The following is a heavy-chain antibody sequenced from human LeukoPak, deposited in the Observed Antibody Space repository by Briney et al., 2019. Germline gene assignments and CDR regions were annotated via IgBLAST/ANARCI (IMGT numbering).Heavy chain of an antibody. V-gene: IGHV3-74*01. CDR3: ARVRFGYSSIPFDY. J-gene: IGHJ4*02. D-gene: IGHD6-13*01. CDR2: INSDGSST. Sequence: PGGSLRLSCAASRFTFSSYWVHWVRQAPGRGLVWVSRINSDGSSTSYADSVKGRVTISRDNAKNTLYLQMNSLRAEDTAVYYCARVRFGYSSIPFDYWGQGTLVTVSS. CDR1: RFTFSSYW.